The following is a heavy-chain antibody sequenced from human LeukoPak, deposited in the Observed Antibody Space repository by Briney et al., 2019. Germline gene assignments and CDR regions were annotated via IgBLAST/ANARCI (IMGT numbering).Heavy chain of an antibody. J-gene: IGHJ6*01. CDR2: INHSGST. CDR3: AGGPGGPMPGVYGMAA. D-gene: IGHD3-16*01. V-gene: IGHV4-34*01. CDR1: GGSFSGYY. Sequence: SETLSLTCAVYGGSFSGYYWSWIRQPPGKGLEWIGEINHSGSTNYNPSLKSRVTKSVDTSKNQFSLKLSSVTAADTAVYYCAGGPGGPMPGVYGMAAGGKGPRSPSPQ.